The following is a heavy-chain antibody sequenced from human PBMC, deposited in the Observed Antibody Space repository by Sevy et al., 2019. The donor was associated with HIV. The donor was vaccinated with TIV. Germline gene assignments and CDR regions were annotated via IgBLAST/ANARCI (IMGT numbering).Heavy chain of an antibody. D-gene: IGHD3-16*01. CDR1: GFTFSSYA. CDR3: ARKPGGNDAFDI. Sequence: EGSLRLSCAASGFTFSSYAMHWVRQAPGKGLEWVAVISYDGSNKYYADSVKGRFTISRDNSKNTLYLQMNSLRAEDTAVYYCARKPGGNDAFDIWGQGTMVTV. CDR2: ISYDGSNK. J-gene: IGHJ3*02. V-gene: IGHV3-30-3*01.